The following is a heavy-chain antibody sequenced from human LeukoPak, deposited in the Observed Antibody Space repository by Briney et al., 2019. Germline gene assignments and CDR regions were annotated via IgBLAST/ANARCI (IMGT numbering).Heavy chain of an antibody. V-gene: IGHV3-20*04. CDR1: GFTFDDYG. CDR2: INWNGGST. J-gene: IGHJ6*03. D-gene: IGHD3-22*01. CDR3: ARRDASGSNYYYYYYMDV. Sequence: GGSLRLSCAASGFTFDDYGMSWVRQAPGKGLEWVSGINWNGGSTGYADSVKGRFTISRDNAKNSLYLQMNSLRAEDAALYYCARRDASGSNYYYYYYMDVWGKGTTVTVSS.